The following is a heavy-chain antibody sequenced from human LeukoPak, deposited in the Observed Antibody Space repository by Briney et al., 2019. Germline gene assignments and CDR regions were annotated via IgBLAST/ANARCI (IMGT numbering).Heavy chain of an antibody. CDR3: ARVLAGTGGGRGIYYYYMDV. CDR2: ISYSGST. J-gene: IGHJ6*03. CDR1: GGSITSHY. Sequence: SETLSLTCTVSGGSITSHYWSWIRQPPGKGLEWIGYISYSGSTNYNPSLKSRVTISLDTSKNQFSLKLSSVTAADTAVYYCARVLAGTGGGRGIYYYYMDVWGKGTTVTVSS. V-gene: IGHV4-59*11. D-gene: IGHD3-16*01.